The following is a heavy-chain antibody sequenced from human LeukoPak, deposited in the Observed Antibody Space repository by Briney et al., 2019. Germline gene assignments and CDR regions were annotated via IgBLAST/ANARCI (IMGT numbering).Heavy chain of an antibody. Sequence: PSETLSLTCTVSGGSISSSSYYWGWIRQPPGKGLEWIGSIYYSGSTYYNPSLKSRVTISVDTSKNQFSLKLSSVTAADTAVYYCARLRVMVFWSGYSDFDYWGQGTLVTVSS. CDR1: GGSISSSSYY. CDR2: IYYSGST. V-gene: IGHV4-39*07. CDR3: ARLRVMVFWSGYSDFDY. J-gene: IGHJ4*02. D-gene: IGHD3-3*01.